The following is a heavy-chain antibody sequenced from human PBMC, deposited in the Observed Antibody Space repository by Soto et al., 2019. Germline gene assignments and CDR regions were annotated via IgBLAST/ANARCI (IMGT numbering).Heavy chain of an antibody. CDR1: GGSISSSSYY. V-gene: IGHV4-39*01. Sequence: SETLSLTCTVSGGSISSSSYYWGWIRQPPGKGLEWIGSIYYSGSTYYNPSLKSRVTISVDTSKNQFSLKLSSVTAADTAVYYCAKGGSGRYSNAIDIWGQGTMVTVSS. CDR2: IYYSGST. J-gene: IGHJ3*02. D-gene: IGHD3-10*01. CDR3: AKGGSGRYSNAIDI.